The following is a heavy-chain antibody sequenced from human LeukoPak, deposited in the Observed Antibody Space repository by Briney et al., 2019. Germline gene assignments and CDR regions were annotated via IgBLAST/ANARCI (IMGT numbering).Heavy chain of an antibody. J-gene: IGHJ3*02. CDR2: ISSGTSI. CDR1: GFTFTTYS. V-gene: IGHV3-48*02. D-gene: IGHD3-22*01. CDR3: VRDYDKTGRAFDI. Sequence: TGGALRLSCAASGFTFTTYSMNWVRQAPGKGLEWVSYISSGTSIYYADSAKGRFTISRDNAKMSLYLQMNSLRDEDTAVYYCVRDYDKTGRAFDIWGQGTMVTVSS.